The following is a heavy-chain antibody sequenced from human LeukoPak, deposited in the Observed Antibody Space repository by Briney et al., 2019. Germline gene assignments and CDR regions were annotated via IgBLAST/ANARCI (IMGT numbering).Heavy chain of an antibody. CDR1: GLTFSSYA. J-gene: IGHJ4*02. Sequence: GGSLRLSCVASGLTFSSYAMSWVRQAPGRGLEWVSAISGSGGSTYYADSVKGRFTISRDNSKNTLYLQMNSLRAEDTAVYYCAKHTGGSYPYYFDYWGQGTLVTVSS. D-gene: IGHD1-26*01. CDR3: AKHTGGSYPYYFDY. V-gene: IGHV3-23*01. CDR2: ISGSGGST.